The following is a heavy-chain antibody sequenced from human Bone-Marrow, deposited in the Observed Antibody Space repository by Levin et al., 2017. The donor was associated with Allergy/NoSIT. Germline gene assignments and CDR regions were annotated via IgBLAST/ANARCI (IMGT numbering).Heavy chain of an antibody. CDR3: ARAGDWESSVWYGTKDYAMEF. CDR1: GVSINNYF. V-gene: IGHV4-59*01. Sequence: SQTLSLTCNVSGVSINNYFWSWIRQPPGKGLEWIGYIYSTASSSYNPSLKNRVTMSIETSKNQVSLKLRSVTAADTAGYYCARAGDWESSVWYGTKDYAMEFWGQGTTVTVSS. CDR2: IYSTASS. J-gene: IGHJ6*02. D-gene: IGHD6-19*01.